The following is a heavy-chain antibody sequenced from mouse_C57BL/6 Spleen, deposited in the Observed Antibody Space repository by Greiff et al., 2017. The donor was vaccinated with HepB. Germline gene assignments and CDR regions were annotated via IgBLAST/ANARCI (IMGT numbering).Heavy chain of an antibody. D-gene: IGHD4-1*01. J-gene: IGHJ1*03. V-gene: IGHV5-17*01. Sequence: DVKLVESGGGLVKPGGSLKLSCAASGFTFSDYGMHWVRQAPEKGLEWVAYISSGSSTIYYADTVKGRFTISRDNAKNTLFLQMTSLRSEDTAMYYWANNWDWYFDVWGTGTTVTVSS. CDR1: GFTFSDYG. CDR2: ISSGSSTI. CDR3: ANNWDWYFDV.